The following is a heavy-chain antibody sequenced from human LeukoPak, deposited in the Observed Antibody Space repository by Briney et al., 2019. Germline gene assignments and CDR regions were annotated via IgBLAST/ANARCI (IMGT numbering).Heavy chain of an antibody. CDR3: ARGTGHDFWSGYFGDYFDY. V-gene: IGHV4-4*07. CDR1: GGSISSYY. Sequence: PSETLSLTCTVSGGSISSYYWSWIRQPAGKGLEWIGRIYTSGSTNYNPSLKSRVTMSVDTSKNQFSLKLSSVTAADTAVYYCARGTGHDFWSGYFGDYFDYWGQGTLVTVSS. D-gene: IGHD3-3*01. CDR2: IYTSGST. J-gene: IGHJ4*02.